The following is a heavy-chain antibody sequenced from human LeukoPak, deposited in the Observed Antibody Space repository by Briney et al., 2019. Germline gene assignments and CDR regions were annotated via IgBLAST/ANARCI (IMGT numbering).Heavy chain of an antibody. Sequence: TSGGSLRLSCAASGFSFSSYNMNWARQAPGKGPGWVSSITSSGSYMFYADSVKGRFTISRDNAENSLYLQMNSLRVEDTAVYFCARDPYSGSYGGYYHYYMDVWGKGTTVTVSS. V-gene: IGHV3-21*01. CDR3: ARDPYSGSYGGYYHYYMDV. CDR2: ITSSGSYM. J-gene: IGHJ6*03. D-gene: IGHD1-26*01. CDR1: GFSFSSYN.